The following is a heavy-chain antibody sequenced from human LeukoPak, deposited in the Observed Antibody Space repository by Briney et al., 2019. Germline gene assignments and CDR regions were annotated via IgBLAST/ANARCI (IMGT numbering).Heavy chain of an antibody. CDR2: IRYDGSNK. V-gene: IGHV3-30*02. D-gene: IGHD3-22*01. J-gene: IGHJ3*02. CDR1: GFTFSSYG. Sequence: PGGSLRLSCAASGFTFSSYGMHWVRQAPGKGLEWVAFIRYDGSNKYYADSVKGRFTISRDNSKNTLYLQMNSLRAEDTAVYYCATHYYYDPDGAFDIWGQGTMVTVSS. CDR3: ATHYYYDPDGAFDI.